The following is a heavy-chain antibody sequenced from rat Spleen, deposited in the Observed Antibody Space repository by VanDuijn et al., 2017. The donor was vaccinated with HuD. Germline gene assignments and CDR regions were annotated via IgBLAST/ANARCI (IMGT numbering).Heavy chain of an antibody. D-gene: IGHD4-3*01. Sequence: EVQLVESGGGLVQPGRSLKLSCAASGFTFSDYNMAWVRQAPKKGLEWVATISYDGSSTYYRDSVKGRFTISRDNAKSTLYLQMDSLRSEDTATYYCARQGCVPYCDYWCQGVMVTVSS. CDR2: ISYDGSST. V-gene: IGHV5-7*01. J-gene: IGHJ2*01. CDR3: ARQGCVPYCDY. CDR1: GFTFSDYN.